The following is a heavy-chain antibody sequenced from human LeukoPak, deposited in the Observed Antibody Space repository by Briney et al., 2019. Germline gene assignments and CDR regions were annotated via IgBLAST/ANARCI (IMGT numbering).Heavy chain of an antibody. CDR3: ANGPATVYNWFDP. D-gene: IGHD2-2*01. CDR2: IFTDGTGT. Sequence: PGGSLRLSCAASGFMFGSYAMNWVRQAPGKGLEWVSGIFTDGTGTYYADSVKGRFTISRDNSKNTLYLQMDSLRADDTAVYYCANGPATVYNWFDPWGQGTLVTVSS. V-gene: IGHV3-23*03. CDR1: GFMFGSYA. J-gene: IGHJ5*02.